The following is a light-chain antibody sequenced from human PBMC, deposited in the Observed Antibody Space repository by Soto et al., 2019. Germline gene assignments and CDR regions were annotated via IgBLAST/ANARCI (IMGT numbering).Light chain of an antibody. J-gene: IGKJ1*01. V-gene: IGKV4-1*01. CDR1: LNVFFSRNNKSS. CDR3: HQYYTTPWA. Sequence: SCKSSLNVFFSRNNKSSLAWYQLKPRQPPKALIYWASTRESGVPDRFSGSGSGTDFALTISSLQPEDVAIDYCHQYYTTPWAFGQGTRV. CDR2: WAS.